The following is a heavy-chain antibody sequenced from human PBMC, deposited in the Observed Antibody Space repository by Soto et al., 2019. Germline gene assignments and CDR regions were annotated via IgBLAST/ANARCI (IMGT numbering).Heavy chain of an antibody. Sequence: GESLKISYTVSGYRFTSYWIGWVRQMPGKGLEWMGIIYPGDSDTRYSPSFQGQVTISADKSISTAYLQWSSLKASDTAMYYCARWDDYGMDVWGQGTTVTVSS. CDR3: ARWDDYGMDV. J-gene: IGHJ6*02. D-gene: IGHD1-26*01. CDR1: GYRFTSYW. CDR2: IYPGDSDT. V-gene: IGHV5-51*01.